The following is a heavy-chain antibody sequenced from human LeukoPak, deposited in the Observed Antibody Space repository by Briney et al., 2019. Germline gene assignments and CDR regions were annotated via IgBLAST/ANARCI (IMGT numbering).Heavy chain of an antibody. J-gene: IGHJ4*01. D-gene: IGHD6-13*01. CDR3: ARDGTAAGLYFDL. CDR1: GFTFTDYW. Sequence: GGSLRLSCAVSGFTFTDYWMNWVRQAPGKGLEWVASIRQDGGEKSYVDSVKGRFTISRDNTKSSLYLQINSLRAEDTAVYSCARDGTAAGLYFDLWGQGTLVTVSS. V-gene: IGHV3-7*01. CDR2: IRQDGGEK.